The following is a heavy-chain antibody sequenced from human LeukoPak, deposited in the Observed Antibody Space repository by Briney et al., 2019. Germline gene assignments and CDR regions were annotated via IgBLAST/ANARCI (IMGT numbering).Heavy chain of an antibody. Sequence: PGGSLRLSCAASGITVSSNDMTWVRQAPGRGLEWVSLLYSGGRSDYADSVKGRFIMTRDNSKNTLYLQMNSLRAEDTAVYYCAREPPYYYDSSGYSPRAFDIWGQGTMVTVSS. CDR1: GITVSSND. V-gene: IGHV3-66*01. CDR3: AREPPYYYDSSGYSPRAFDI. D-gene: IGHD3-22*01. CDR2: LYSGGRS. J-gene: IGHJ3*02.